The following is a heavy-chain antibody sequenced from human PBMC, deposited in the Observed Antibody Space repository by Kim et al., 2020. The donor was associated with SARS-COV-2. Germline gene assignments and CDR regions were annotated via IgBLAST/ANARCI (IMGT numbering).Heavy chain of an antibody. V-gene: IGHV3-49*02. J-gene: IGHJ4*02. D-gene: IGHD2-2*02. Sequence: ATVKGRLTISRDDSKSIAYLQMNSLKTEDTAVYYCTREDCSSTSCYTFDYWGQGTLVTVSS. CDR3: TREDCSSTSCYTFDY.